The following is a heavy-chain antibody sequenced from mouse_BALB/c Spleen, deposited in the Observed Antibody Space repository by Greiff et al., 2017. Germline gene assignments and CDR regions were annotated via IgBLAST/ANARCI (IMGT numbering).Heavy chain of an antibody. CDR2: ISTYYGNT. J-gene: IGHJ4*01. CDR1: GYTFTDYA. CDR3: ARGDYRYDGGAMDY. V-gene: IGHV1-67*01. D-gene: IGHD2-14*01. Sequence: QVQLKQSGPELVKPGASVKISCKGSGYTFTDYAMHWVKQSHAKSLEWIGVISTYYGNTNYNQKFKGKATMTVDKSSSTAYMELARLTSEDSAIYYCARGDYRYDGGAMDYWGQGTSVTVSS.